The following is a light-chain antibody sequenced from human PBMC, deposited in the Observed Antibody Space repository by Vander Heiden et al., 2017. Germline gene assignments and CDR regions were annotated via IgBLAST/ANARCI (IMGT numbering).Light chain of an antibody. CDR1: QSISSY. CDR3: QQSFSSPYT. V-gene: IGKV1-39*01. J-gene: IGKJ2*01. Sequence: ISCRASQSISSYLTWYQQKAGKAPKLLIYAASNLRSGVPSRFSGSGSGTDFTLTINSLQPEDFATYFCQQSFSSPYTFGQGTKLEIK. CDR2: AAS.